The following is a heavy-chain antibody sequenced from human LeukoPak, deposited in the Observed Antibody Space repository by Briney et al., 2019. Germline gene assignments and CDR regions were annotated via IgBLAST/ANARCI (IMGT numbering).Heavy chain of an antibody. CDR1: GFTFSSYW. CDR3: VRENFEWELSIDY. J-gene: IGHJ4*02. CDR2: IKQNGSEK. V-gene: IGHV3-7*01. Sequence: GGSLRLSCAASGFTFSSYWMSWVRQAPGKGLEWVATIKQNGSEKYYVDSVKGRFTISRDNAKNSLYLQMNSLRAEDTAVYYCVRENFEWELSIDYWGQRTLVTVSS. D-gene: IGHD1-26*01.